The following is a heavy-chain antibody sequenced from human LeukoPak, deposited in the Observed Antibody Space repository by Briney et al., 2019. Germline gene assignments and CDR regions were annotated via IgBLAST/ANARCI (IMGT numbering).Heavy chain of an antibody. V-gene: IGHV3-48*03. Sequence: GGSLRLSCAASGFTFSSYEMNWVRQAPGKGLEWVSYISSSGSTIYYADSVKGRFTISRDNAKNSLYLQMNSLRAEDTAVYYCARVGVPAAGHFDYWGPGTLVTVSS. J-gene: IGHJ4*02. D-gene: IGHD2-2*01. CDR3: ARVGVPAAGHFDY. CDR2: ISSSGSTI. CDR1: GFTFSSYE.